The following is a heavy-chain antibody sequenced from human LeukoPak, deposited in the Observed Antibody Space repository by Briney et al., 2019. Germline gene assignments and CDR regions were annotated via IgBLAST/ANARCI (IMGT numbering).Heavy chain of an antibody. CDR3: AGPGKTELERPFDP. Sequence: KPSETLSLTCTVSGGSISSSSYYWGWIRQPPGKGLEWIGGVYYGGSTYYNPSLKSRVTISVDTSKNQFSLKLNSVTAADTAVYYCAGPGKTELERPFDPWGQGTLVTVSS. V-gene: IGHV4-39*01. CDR1: GGSISSSSYY. J-gene: IGHJ5*02. D-gene: IGHD1-1*01. CDR2: VYYGGST.